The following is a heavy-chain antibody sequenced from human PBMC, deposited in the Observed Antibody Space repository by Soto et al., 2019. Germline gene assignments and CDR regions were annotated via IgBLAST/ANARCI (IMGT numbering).Heavy chain of an antibody. D-gene: IGHD3-16*01. V-gene: IGHV3-23*01. CDR1: GFTFSSYA. CDR3: AKGGRELWGFSDYCYYGMDV. CDR2: ISGSGGST. J-gene: IGHJ6*02. Sequence: GGSLRLSCAASGFTFSSYAMSWVRQAPGKGLEWVSAISGSGGSTYYADSVKGRFTISRDNSKNTLYLQMNSLRAEDTAVYYCAKGGRELWGFSDYCYYGMDVWGQGTTVTVSS.